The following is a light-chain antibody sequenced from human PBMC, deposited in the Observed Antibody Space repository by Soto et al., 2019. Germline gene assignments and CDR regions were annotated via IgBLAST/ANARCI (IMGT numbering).Light chain of an antibody. J-gene: IGKJ1*01. V-gene: IGKV3-20*01. CDR2: GAS. CDR3: QQYGSSYTWT. Sequence: EIVLTQSPGTLSLSPGERATLSCRSIQSVSSNYLAWYQQKPGQAHRLLIYGASSRATGIPDRFSGSGSGTDFTLTIRRLEPEDFAVYYCQQYGSSYTWTFGQGTKVEIK. CDR1: QSVSSNY.